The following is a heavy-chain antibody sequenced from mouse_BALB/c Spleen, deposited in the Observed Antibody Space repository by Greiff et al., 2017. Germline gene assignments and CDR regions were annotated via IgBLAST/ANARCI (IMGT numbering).Heavy chain of an antibody. V-gene: IGHV5-6-3*01. CDR2: INSNGGST. CDR3: AREGGNYRYDGYYFDY. CDR1: GFTFSSYG. Sequence: EVKLMESGGGLVQPGGSLKLSCAASGFTFSSYGMSWVRQTPDKRLELVATINSNGGSTYYPDSVKGRFTISRDNAKNTLYLQMSSLKSEDTAMYYCAREGGNYRYDGYYFDYWGQGTTLTVSS. D-gene: IGHD2-14*01. J-gene: IGHJ2*01.